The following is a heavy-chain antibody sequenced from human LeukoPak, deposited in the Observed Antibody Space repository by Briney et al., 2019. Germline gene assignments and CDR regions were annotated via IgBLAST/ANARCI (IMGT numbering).Heavy chain of an antibody. Sequence: GASVKVSCKAAGYMVIGYYIHGVRQAPGQGLEWRGWINPNRGGTNYAQKFRGRVTMTRAPSINTAYMEVISLASGDTAVYYCARDSSITTPRGGFDIWGQGTKVTVSS. CDR3: ARDSSITTPRGGFDI. CDR1: GYMVIGYY. D-gene: IGHD3-22*01. V-gene: IGHV1-2*02. CDR2: INPNRGGT. J-gene: IGHJ3*02.